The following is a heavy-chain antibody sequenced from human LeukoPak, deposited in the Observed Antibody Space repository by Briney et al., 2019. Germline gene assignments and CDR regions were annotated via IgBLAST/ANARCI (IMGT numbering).Heavy chain of an antibody. V-gene: IGHV4-61*08. J-gene: IGHJ4*02. CDR2: IYYSGST. CDR3: ARGRGYSNSYDY. Sequence: PSQTLSLTCTVSGGSISSGGYYWSWIRQPPGKGLEWIGYIYYSGSTNYNPSLKSRVTISVDTSKNQLSLKLSSVTAADTAVYYCARGRGYSNSYDYWGQGTLVTVSS. D-gene: IGHD6-13*01. CDR1: GGSISSGGYY.